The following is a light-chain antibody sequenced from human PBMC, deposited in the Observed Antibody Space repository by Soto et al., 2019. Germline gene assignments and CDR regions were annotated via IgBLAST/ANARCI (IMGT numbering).Light chain of an antibody. J-gene: IGKJ3*01. V-gene: IGKV3-11*01. CDR2: DAS. Sequence: EIVLTQSPATLSLSPGERATLSCRASQSIRTSLAWYQHKPGQAPSLLIHDASNRATGIPARFSGSGSGTDFTLTISSIEPEDFAVYYCQQRSNWPRFTFGPGTKVDVK. CDR1: QSIRTS. CDR3: QQRSNWPRFT.